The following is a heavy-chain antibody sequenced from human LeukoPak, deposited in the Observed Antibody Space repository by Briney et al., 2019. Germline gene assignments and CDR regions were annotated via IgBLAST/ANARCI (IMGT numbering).Heavy chain of an antibody. V-gene: IGHV3-30*03. J-gene: IGHJ4*02. CDR3: ATASSGWQYYFDY. D-gene: IGHD6-19*01. CDR2: ISYDGSNK. Sequence: GRSLRLSCAASGFTFSSYGMHWVRQAPGKGLEWVAVISYDGSNKYYADSVKGRFTISRDNSKNTLYLQMNSLRAEDTAVYYCATASSGWQYYFDYWGQGTPVTVSS. CDR1: GFTFSSYG.